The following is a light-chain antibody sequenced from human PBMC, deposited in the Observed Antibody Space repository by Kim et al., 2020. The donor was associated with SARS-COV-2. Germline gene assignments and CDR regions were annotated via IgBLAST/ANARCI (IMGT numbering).Light chain of an antibody. CDR2: GNN. J-gene: IGLJ3*02. V-gene: IGLV1-40*01. CDR1: SSNIGAGYD. Sequence: QSVLTQPPSVSGAPGQRVTISCTGSSSNIGAGYDVHWYQQHPGTAPKFFISGNNNRPSGVPDRFSGSKSGNSASLAITGLQAEDEADYYCQSYYNSMNTWVFGGGTQLTVL. CDR3: QSYYNSMNTWV.